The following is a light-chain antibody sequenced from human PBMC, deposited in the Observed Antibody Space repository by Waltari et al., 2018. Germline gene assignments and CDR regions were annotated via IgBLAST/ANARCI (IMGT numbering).Light chain of an antibody. J-gene: IGKJ2*01. CDR1: QSVNSF. V-gene: IGKV3-11*01. CDR3: QHRRSLPRT. Sequence: EIVLTQSPDILSLSPGERATLACGASQSVNSFLAWFQRKPGQPPRLLIYDASKRATGIPTVCSGDGSVTDFTLTISSLEPEDFAVYYCQHRRSLPRTFGQGTKLEIK. CDR2: DAS.